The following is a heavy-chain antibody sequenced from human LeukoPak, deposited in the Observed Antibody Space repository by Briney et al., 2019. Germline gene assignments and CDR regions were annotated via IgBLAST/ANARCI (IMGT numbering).Heavy chain of an antibody. CDR3: TRYSGMDV. D-gene: IGHD2-21*01. CDR2: IRSKANSYAT. CDR1: RFTFSGSA. Sequence: GGSLRLSCAASRFTFSGSAMHWVRQASGKGLEWVGRIRSKANSYATAYAASVKGRFTISRDDSKNTAYLQMNSLKTEDTAVYDCTRYSGMDVWGQGTTVTVSS. V-gene: IGHV3-73*01. J-gene: IGHJ6*02.